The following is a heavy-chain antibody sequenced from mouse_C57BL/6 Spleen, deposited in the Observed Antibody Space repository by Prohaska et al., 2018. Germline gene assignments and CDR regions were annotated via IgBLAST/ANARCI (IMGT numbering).Heavy chain of an antibody. CDR1: GFSLSTFGMG. J-gene: IGHJ3*01. D-gene: IGHD3-2*02. Sequence: QVTLKESGTGILQLSQTLSLTCSFSGFSLSTFGMGVGWIRQPSGKGLEWLANIWWDDDKYYNPALKSRLTISKDTSKNQVFLNIGNVDTGDTATYYCARPSIAQAAWFAYWGQGTLVTVSA. CDR3: ARPSIAQAAWFAY. V-gene: IGHV8-8*01. CDR2: IWWDDDK.